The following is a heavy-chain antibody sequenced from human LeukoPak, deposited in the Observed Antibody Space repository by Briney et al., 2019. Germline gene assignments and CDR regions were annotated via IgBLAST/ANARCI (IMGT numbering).Heavy chain of an antibody. CDR2: IIPIFGTA. CDR1: GGTFSSYA. J-gene: IGHJ3*02. V-gene: IGHV1-69*13. Sequence: ASVKVSCKASGGTFSSYAISWVRQAPGQGLEWMGGIIPIFGTANYAQKFQGRVTITADESTSTAYMELSSLRSEDTAVYYCATVGYIPSPADAFDIWGQGTMVTVSS. CDR3: ATVGYIPSPADAFDI. D-gene: IGHD5-18*01.